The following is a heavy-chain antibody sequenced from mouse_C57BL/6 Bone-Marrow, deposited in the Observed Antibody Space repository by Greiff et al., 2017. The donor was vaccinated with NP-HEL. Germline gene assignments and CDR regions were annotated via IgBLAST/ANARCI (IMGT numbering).Heavy chain of an antibody. CDR3: ARDLVYYYGSSFYWYFDV. J-gene: IGHJ1*03. V-gene: IGHV5-4*01. Sequence: EVKLVESGGGLVKPGGSLKLSCAASGFTFSSYAMSWVRQTPEKRLEWVATISDGGSYTYYPDNVKGRFTISRDNAKNNLYLQMSHLKSEDTAMYYCARDLVYYYGSSFYWYFDVWGTGTTVTVSS. CDR2: ISDGGSYT. CDR1: GFTFSSYA. D-gene: IGHD1-1*01.